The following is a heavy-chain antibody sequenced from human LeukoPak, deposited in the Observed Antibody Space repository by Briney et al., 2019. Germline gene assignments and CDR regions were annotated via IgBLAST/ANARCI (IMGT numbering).Heavy chain of an antibody. V-gene: IGHV1-18*01. CDR3: ARDGGVRYFDWSRTTPPLDP. Sequence: ASVKVSCKASGYTFTSYGISWVRQAPGRGLEWMGWISAYNGNTNYAQKLQGRVTMTTDTSTSTAYMELRSLRSDDTAVYYCARDGGVRYFDWSRTTPPLDPWGQGTLVTVSS. D-gene: IGHD3-9*01. J-gene: IGHJ5*02. CDR1: GYTFTSYG. CDR2: ISAYNGNT.